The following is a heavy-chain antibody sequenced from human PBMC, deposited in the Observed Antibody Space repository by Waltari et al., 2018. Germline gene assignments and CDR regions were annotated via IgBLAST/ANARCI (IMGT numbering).Heavy chain of an antibody. Sequence: QVQLVQTGAEVLRPGAAVKVSCQASGYTFINYEINWVRRAAGQGLEWMGWVNPNSGTTAYAQKFQGRISMTWDTFTRTAYMELSNLRSDDTAVFYCARGRDVFANFDYNWFDPWGQGTLVTVSS. CDR1: GYTFINYE. V-gene: IGHV1-8*02. D-gene: IGHD3-3*01. J-gene: IGHJ5*02. CDR3: ARGRDVFANFDYNWFDP. CDR2: VNPNSGTT.